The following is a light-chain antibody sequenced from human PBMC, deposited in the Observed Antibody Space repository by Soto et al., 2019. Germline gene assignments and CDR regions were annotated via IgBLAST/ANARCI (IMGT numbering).Light chain of an antibody. CDR1: SNDIGGYNY. Sequence: QSALTQPASVSGSPGQSITISCTGTSNDIGGYNYVSWYQQHPGEAPKLIIYEVSNRPSGVSNRFSGSKSDNTASLTITGLQAEDEADYYCCSYTTSSTRVFGSGTKLTVL. V-gene: IGLV2-14*01. J-gene: IGLJ1*01. CDR2: EVS. CDR3: CSYTTSSTRV.